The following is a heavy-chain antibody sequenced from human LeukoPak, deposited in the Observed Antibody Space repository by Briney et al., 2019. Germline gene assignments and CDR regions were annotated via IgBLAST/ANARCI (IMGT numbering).Heavy chain of an antibody. Sequence: PSETLSLTCAVSGDSITSGDFFWTWIRQPPGKGLEWIGHIYHSGTAYYSPSLKSRLTISVDTSKNHFSLKLSSVTAADTAVYYCARDIVVVPAAIGYYYYYMDVWGKGTTVTVSS. CDR3: ARDIVVVPAAIGYYYYYMDV. J-gene: IGHJ6*03. D-gene: IGHD2-2*02. V-gene: IGHV4-30-4*01. CDR1: GDSITSGDFF. CDR2: IYHSGTA.